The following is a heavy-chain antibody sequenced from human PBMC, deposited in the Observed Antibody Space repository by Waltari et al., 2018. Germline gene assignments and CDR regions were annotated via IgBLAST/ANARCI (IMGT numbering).Heavy chain of an antibody. CDR1: GGSFSGYY. CDR3: ARAYDIFYYYYYGMDV. J-gene: IGHJ6*02. D-gene: IGHD3-9*01. Sequence: QVQLQQWGAGLLKPSETLSLTCAVYGGSFSGYYWSWIRQPPGKGLGWIGEINHSGSTNYNPSLKSRVTISVDTSKNQFSLKLSSVTAADTAVYYCARAYDIFYYYYYGMDVWGQGTTVTVSS. V-gene: IGHV4-34*01. CDR2: INHSGST.